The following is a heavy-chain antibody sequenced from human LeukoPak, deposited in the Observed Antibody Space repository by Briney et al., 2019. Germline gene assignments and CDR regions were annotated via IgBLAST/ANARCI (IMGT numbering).Heavy chain of an antibody. J-gene: IGHJ3*02. CDR1: GGSFSGYY. CDR3: ARRSYAFDI. Sequence: SETLSLTCAVYGGSFSGYYWSWIRQPPGKGLEWIGEINHSGSTNYNPSLKSRVTVSVDTSKNQFSLKLSSVTAADTAVYCCARRSYAFDIWGQGTTVTISS. CDR2: INHSGST. V-gene: IGHV4-34*01.